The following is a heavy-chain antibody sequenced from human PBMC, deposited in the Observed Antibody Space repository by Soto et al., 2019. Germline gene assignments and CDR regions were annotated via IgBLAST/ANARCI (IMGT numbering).Heavy chain of an antibody. CDR1: GGSISSGGYY. CDR3: ARTGQDIVVVPAAMPPYASDMDV. D-gene: IGHD2-2*01. CDR2: IYYSGST. Sequence: QVQLQESGPGLVKPSQTLSLTCTVSGGSISSGGYYWSCIRQHPGKGMEWIGYIYYSGSTYYNPSLKSRVTISVDTAKNQFSLQLSHVPAAEKAVYYCARTGQDIVVVPAAMPPYASDMDVWGKGTTVTVSS. J-gene: IGHJ6*03. V-gene: IGHV4-31*03.